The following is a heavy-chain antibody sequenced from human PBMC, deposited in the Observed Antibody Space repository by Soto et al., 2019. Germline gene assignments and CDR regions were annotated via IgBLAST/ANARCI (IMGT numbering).Heavy chain of an antibody. Sequence: QVQLVQSGAEVKEPGASVKVSCKASGYTFTSYGISWVRQAPGQGLEWMGWISAYNGNTKYAQKLQGRVTMTTDTSSSTAYMELRSLRSDDTAVYYCAAELTGAYYYGMTSGAKGPRSPSP. V-gene: IGHV1-18*01. J-gene: IGHJ6*02. CDR1: GYTFTSYG. D-gene: IGHD7-27*01. CDR2: ISAYNGNT. CDR3: AAELTGAYYYGMTS.